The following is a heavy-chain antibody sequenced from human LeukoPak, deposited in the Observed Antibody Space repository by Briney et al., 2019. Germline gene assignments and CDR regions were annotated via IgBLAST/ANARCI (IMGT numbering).Heavy chain of an antibody. CDR3: ARDPGGIAASNFDY. Sequence: SVSVSFTASVGTFSSYAISWVRQAPGQGLEWMGGSIPIFGTANYAKKFKGRVTITTDESTSTAYMELSSLRSEDTDVYYCARDPGGIAASNFDYWGEGSLVTVSS. CDR1: VGTFSSYA. CDR2: SIPIFGTA. D-gene: IGHD6-6*01. V-gene: IGHV1-69*05. J-gene: IGHJ4*02.